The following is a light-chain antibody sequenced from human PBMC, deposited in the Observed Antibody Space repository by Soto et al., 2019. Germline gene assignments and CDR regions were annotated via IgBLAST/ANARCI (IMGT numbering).Light chain of an antibody. V-gene: IGLV2-14*01. Sequence: QSALTQPASVSGSPGQSITISCTGTSSDIGVYSRVSWYQQRPGQAPKVLIYDASYRPSGVSIRFSGSKSGKTASLTISGLQAEDEADYYCSSYTTNRAHVLFGGGTKLTVL. CDR2: DAS. J-gene: IGLJ2*01. CDR3: SSYTTNRAHVL. CDR1: SSDIGVYSR.